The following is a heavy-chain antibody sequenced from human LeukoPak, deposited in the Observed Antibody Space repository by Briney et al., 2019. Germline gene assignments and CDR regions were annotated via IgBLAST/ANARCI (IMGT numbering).Heavy chain of an antibody. CDR1: GYTFTSYG. CDR2: ISAYNGNT. J-gene: IGHJ4*02. V-gene: IGHV1-18*01. Sequence: ASVKVSCKASGYTFTSYGISWVRQAPGQGLEWMGWISAYNGNTNYAQKLQGRVTMTTDTSTSTAYMELRSLRSDDTAVYYCAGDLSYYGSGSYLDIDYWGQGTLVTVCS. CDR3: AGDLSYYGSGSYLDIDY. D-gene: IGHD3-10*01.